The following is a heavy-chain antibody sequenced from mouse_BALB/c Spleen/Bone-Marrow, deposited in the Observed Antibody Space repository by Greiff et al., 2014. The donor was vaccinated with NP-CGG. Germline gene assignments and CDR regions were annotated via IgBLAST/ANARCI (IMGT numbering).Heavy chain of an antibody. CDR1: GFNIKDTY. V-gene: IGHV14-3*02. CDR2: IDPANGNT. Sequence: EVQLQQSGAELVKPGASVKLSCTASGFNIKDTYMHWVKQRPEQGLEWIGRIDPANGNTKYDPKFQGKATITADTSSNTAYLQLSSLTSEDADVYDCARGGTTATWYFDVWGAGTTVTVSS. CDR3: ARGGTTATWYFDV. D-gene: IGHD1-2*01. J-gene: IGHJ1*01.